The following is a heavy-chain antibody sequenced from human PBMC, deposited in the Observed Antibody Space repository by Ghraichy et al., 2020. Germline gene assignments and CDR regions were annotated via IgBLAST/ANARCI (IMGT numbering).Heavy chain of an antibody. D-gene: IGHD3-10*01. J-gene: IGHJ1*01. CDR3: ARGITMVQGVTQYFQH. CDR1: GFTFSSYG. CDR2: IWYDGSNK. Sequence: GGSLRLSCAASGFTFSSYGMHWVRQAPGKGLEWVAVIWYDGSNKYYADSVKGRFTISRDNSKNTLYLQMNSLRAEDTAVYYCARGITMVQGVTQYFQHWGQGTLVTVAS. V-gene: IGHV3-33*01.